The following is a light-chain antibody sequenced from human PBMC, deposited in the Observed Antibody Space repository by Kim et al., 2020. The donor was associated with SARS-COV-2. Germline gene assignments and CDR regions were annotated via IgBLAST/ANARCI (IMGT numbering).Light chain of an antibody. Sequence: PGGTVTLTCGTTTGAVTSAYHANWFQQKPGQPPRALIYETINKHSWTPARFSGFLLGGKAALILSGAQPGDEADYYCLLMFGGAWVFGGGTQLTVL. CDR3: LLMFGGAWV. J-gene: IGLJ3*02. CDR1: TGAVTSAYH. V-gene: IGLV7-43*01. CDR2: ETI.